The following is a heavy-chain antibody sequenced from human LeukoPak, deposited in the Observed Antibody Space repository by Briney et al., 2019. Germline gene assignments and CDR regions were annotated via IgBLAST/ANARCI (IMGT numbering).Heavy chain of an antibody. J-gene: IGHJ2*01. CDR3: ARSFPRYFDL. Sequence: PSETLSLTCTVSGGSISSYYRSWIRQPPGKGLEWIGYIYYSGSTNYNPSLKSRVTISVDTSKNQFSLKLSSVTAADTAVYYCARSFPRYFDLWGRGTLVTVSS. CDR1: GGSISSYY. CDR2: IYYSGST. V-gene: IGHV4-59*01.